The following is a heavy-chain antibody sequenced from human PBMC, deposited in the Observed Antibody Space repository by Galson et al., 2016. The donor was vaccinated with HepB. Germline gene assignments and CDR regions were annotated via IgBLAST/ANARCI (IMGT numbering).Heavy chain of an antibody. CDR2: IFSGGTT. CDR1: GFTVGNTY. Sequence: SLRLSCAASGFTVGNTYMAWVRHFPGKGLESVAVIFSGGTTFCADSAQGRFTISRDDSRNTLYLQMRSLRPEDTAFYYCARDSGYNEHGGFDNWGQGTLVTVSS. D-gene: IGHD5-24*01. V-gene: IGHV3-66*02. J-gene: IGHJ4*02. CDR3: ARDSGYNEHGGFDN.